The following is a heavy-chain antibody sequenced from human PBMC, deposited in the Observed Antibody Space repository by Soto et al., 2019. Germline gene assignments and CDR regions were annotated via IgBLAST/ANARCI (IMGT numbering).Heavy chain of an antibody. J-gene: IGHJ5*02. D-gene: IGHD1-7*01. CDR2: IYYSGST. CDR1: GGSISSSSYY. Sequence: PSETLSLTCTVSGGSISSSSYYWGWIRQPPGKGLEWIGSIYYSGSTYYNPSLKSRVTISVDTSKNQFSLKLSSVTAADTAVYYCAGGELELYNWFDPWGQGTLVTVSS. V-gene: IGHV4-39*01. CDR3: AGGELELYNWFDP.